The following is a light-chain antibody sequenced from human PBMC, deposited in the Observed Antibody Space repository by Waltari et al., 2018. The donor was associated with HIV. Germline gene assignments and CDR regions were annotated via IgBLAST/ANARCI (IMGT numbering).Light chain of an antibody. CDR2: EIS. V-gene: IGKV3-11*01. CDR1: QSVSRH. Sequence: EIVLTQSPATLSVSPGERAILSCRASQSVSRHLAWYQQKSGQAPRLLIYEISTRAAGTPGRFNGSGSGTDFTLTITDVEPADVAVYYCQQRGTWPQVTFGGGTRVEI. CDR3: QQRGTWPQVT. J-gene: IGKJ4*01.